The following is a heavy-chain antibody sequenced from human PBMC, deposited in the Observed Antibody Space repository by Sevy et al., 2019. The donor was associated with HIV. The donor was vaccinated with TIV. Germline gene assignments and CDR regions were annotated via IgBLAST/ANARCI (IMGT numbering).Heavy chain of an antibody. Sequence: GGSLRLSCSASEFTFSSYAMSWVRQAPGKGMEWVSSISGSGRFTYYTDFVEGRFIISRDNSKNTLSVQMNCLRAEDTAVYYCAKGFCSGATCPRDYYYYGMDVWGQGTTVTVSS. J-gene: IGHJ6*02. D-gene: IGHD2-15*01. CDR3: AKGFCSGATCPRDYYYYGMDV. V-gene: IGHV3-23*01. CDR1: EFTFSSYA. CDR2: ISGSGRFT.